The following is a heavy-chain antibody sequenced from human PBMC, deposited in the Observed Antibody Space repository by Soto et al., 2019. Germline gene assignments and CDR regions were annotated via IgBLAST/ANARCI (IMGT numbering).Heavy chain of an antibody. CDR1: GYTLTELS. D-gene: IGHD3-10*01. J-gene: IGHJ4*02. V-gene: IGHV1-24*01. Sequence: ASVKVSCKVSGYTLTELSMHWVRQAPGKGLEWMGGFDPEDGETIYAQKFQGRVTMTEDTSTDTAYMELSSLRSEDTAVYYCATHHQARDYYGSGSFPYYFDYWGQGTLVTVSS. CDR3: ATHHQARDYYGSGSFPYYFDY. CDR2: FDPEDGET.